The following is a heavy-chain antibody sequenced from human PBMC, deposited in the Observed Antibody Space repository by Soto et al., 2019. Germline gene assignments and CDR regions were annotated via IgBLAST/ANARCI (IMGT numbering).Heavy chain of an antibody. CDR3: AHRRPHYGDWNSGYFDY. J-gene: IGHJ4*02. Sequence: QITLKESGPTLVTPTQTLTLTCTFSGFSLTTSGVGVGWIRQPQGKPLEFLVSFNWDDDKRYSPWLRTRLTITKDAPNSQVVLTLTNMDPVDTATYYCAHRRPHYGDWNSGYFDYWGQGILVTVSS. CDR1: GFSLTTSGVG. D-gene: IGHD4-17*01. V-gene: IGHV2-5*02. CDR2: FNWDDDK.